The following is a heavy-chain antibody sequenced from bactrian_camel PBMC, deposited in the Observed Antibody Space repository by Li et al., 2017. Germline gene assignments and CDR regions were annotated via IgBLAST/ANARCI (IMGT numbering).Heavy chain of an antibody. CDR1: GFTSSTHD. CDR2: VGNDGST. CDR3: ARDVIGGT. Sequence: DVQLVESGGGLVQPGGSLRLSCASSGFTSSTHDRAWVRQAPGEGREGVAAVGNDGSTSYEDSVKDRFTISRDNAKNTVYLQMDSLKLEDTAVYYCARDVIGGTRGQGTQVTVS. J-gene: IGHJ6*01. V-gene: IGHV3S10*01. D-gene: IGHD1*01.